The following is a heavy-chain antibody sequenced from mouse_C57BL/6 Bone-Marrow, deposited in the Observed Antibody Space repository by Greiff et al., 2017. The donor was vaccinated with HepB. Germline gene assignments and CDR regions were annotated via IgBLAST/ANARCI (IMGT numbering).Heavy chain of an antibody. Sequence: VNVVESGAELARPGASVKLSCKASGYTFTSYGISWVKQRTGQGLEGIGEIYPRSGNTYYNEKFKGKATLTADKSSSTAYMELRSLTSEDSAVYVCATTVVATPDYWGQGTTLTVSS. J-gene: IGHJ2*01. CDR3: ATTVVATPDY. V-gene: IGHV1-81*01. CDR2: IYPRSGNT. CDR1: GYTFTSYG. D-gene: IGHD1-1*01.